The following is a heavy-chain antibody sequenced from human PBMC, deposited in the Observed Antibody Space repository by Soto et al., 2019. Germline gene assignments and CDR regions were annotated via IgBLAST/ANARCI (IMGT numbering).Heavy chain of an antibody. CDR3: GTDQGAITTVGVVAPFSDY. J-gene: IGHJ4*02. CDR2: IKSKSVGGAI. V-gene: IGHV3-15*07. D-gene: IGHD3-3*01. CDR1: GFTFSDAW. Sequence: EVQLVESGGGLVKPGGSLRVSCAASGFTFSDAWMNWVRQAPGRGLEWVGRIKSKSVGGAIEYAAPVRGRFTISRDDSKATVLLQMDSRRTEDTTLYFFGTDQGAITTVGVVAPFSDYWSLGTRVTVTP.